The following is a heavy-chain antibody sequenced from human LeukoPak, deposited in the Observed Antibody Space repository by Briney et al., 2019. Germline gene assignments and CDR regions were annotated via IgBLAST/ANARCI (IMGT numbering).Heavy chain of an antibody. CDR3: ARDQAFYFSYADY. J-gene: IGHJ4*02. CDR2: IFYDGSTK. V-gene: IGHV3-33*01. Sequence: GGSLRLSCAASGFTFNNYGMHWVRQAPGKGLEWVAVIFYDGSTKHYADSVKGRFTISRDNSMDTVYLQMDSLRAEDTALYYCARDQAFYFSYADYWGEGTLVTVSS. CDR1: GFTFNNYG. D-gene: IGHD2-2*01.